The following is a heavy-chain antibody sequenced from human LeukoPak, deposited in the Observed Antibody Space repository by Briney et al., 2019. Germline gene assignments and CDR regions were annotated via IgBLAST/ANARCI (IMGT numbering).Heavy chain of an antibody. Sequence: GGSLRLSCAASGFTFSSYSMNWVRQAPGKGLEWVASISSSSSYIYYADSVKGRFTISRENAKNSVYMQMNSMRAEETAVYYCARGVAVAGTFGRPYYFDYWGQGTLVTVSS. CDR2: ISSSSSYI. D-gene: IGHD6-19*01. J-gene: IGHJ4*02. V-gene: IGHV3-21*01. CDR1: GFTFSSYS. CDR3: ARGVAVAGTFGRPYYFDY.